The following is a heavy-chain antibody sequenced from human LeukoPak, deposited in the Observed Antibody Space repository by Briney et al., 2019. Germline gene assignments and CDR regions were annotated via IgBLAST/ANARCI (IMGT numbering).Heavy chain of an antibody. CDR2: ISGSGGST. Sequence: PGGSLRLSCAASGFTFSSYAMSWVRQAPGKGLEWVSAISGSGGSTYYADSVKGRFTISRDNSKNTLYLQMNSLRAEDTAVYYCAMATYYDFWSSPKEAAFDIWGQGTMVTVSS. CDR3: AMATYYDFWSSPKEAAFDI. CDR1: GFTFSSYA. V-gene: IGHV3-23*01. J-gene: IGHJ3*02. D-gene: IGHD3-3*01.